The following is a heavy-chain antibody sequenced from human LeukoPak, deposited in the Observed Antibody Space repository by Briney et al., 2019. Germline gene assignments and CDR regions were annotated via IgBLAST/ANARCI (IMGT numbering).Heavy chain of an antibody. J-gene: IGHJ3*02. CDR1: GDSIRSYG. D-gene: IGHD3-10*01. V-gene: IGHV1-18*01. Sequence: ASVKVSCKASGDSIRSYGITWVRQAPGQGLEWMGWISDYDGNTYYAQNVQGRVTMTTDTSTSTAYMELRSLRSDDTAVYYCARSRVRGSPHPNAFDIWGQGTKVTVSS. CDR2: ISDYDGNT. CDR3: ARSRVRGSPHPNAFDI.